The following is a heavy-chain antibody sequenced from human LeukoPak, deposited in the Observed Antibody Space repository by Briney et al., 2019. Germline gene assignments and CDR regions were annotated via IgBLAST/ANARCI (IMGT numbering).Heavy chain of an antibody. CDR1: AFTFSNYV. V-gene: IGHV3-23*01. CDR3: AKAGPGTMTFDAFDI. Sequence: GGSPRLSCPASAFTFSNYVMSWVRQAPGKGLEWVSTISAGGERTYHADSVRGRFTISRDNSKNTLHLQMNSLRADDTAVYYCAKAGPGTMTFDAFDIWGQGTVVTVST. D-gene: IGHD3-22*01. J-gene: IGHJ3*02. CDR2: ISAGGERT.